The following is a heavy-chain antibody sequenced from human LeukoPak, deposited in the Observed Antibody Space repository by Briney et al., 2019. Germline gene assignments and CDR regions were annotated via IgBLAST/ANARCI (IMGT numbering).Heavy chain of an antibody. CDR2: ISSSSSYI. J-gene: IGHJ4*02. CDR1: GFSFSSYT. Sequence: GGSLRLSCAASGFSFSSYTMNWVRQAPGKGLEWVSIISSSSSYIYYADAVKGRFTISRDNAKNALYLQMNSLRVEDTAVYYCARDGRCGGDCYASWGQGTLVTVSS. CDR3: ARDGRCGGDCYAS. V-gene: IGHV3-21*01. D-gene: IGHD2-21*02.